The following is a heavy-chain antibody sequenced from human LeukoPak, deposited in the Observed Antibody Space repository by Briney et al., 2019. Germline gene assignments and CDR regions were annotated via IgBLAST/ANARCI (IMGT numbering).Heavy chain of an antibody. J-gene: IGHJ4*02. CDR1: RYTFTGYY. CDR3: ARDGDIAAAGTYFDY. D-gene: IGHD6-13*01. V-gene: IGHV1-46*01. CDR2: INPSGGST. Sequence: ASVKVSCKASRYTFTGYYMHWVRQAPGQGLEWMGIINPSGGSTSYAQKFQGRVTMTRDMSTNTVYMELSSLRSEDTAVYYCARDGDIAAAGTYFDYWGQGTLVTVSS.